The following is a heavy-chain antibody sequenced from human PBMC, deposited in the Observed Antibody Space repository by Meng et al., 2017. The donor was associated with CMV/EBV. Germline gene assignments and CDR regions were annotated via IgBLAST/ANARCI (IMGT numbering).Heavy chain of an antibody. CDR2: INHSGST. J-gene: IGHJ5*02. CDR3: ARSDWFDP. Sequence: VQLQQWGAGLLKPSXTLSLTCAVYGGSFSGYYWSWIRQPPGKGLEWIGEINHSGSTNYNPSLKSRVTISVDTSKNQFSLKLSSVTAADTAVYYCARSDWFDPWGQGTLVTVSS. CDR1: GGSFSGYY. V-gene: IGHV4-34*01.